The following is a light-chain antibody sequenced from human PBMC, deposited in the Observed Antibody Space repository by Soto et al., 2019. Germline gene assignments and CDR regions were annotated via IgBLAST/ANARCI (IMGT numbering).Light chain of an antibody. Sequence: DIQMTQSPSSVSASVGDRVTITCRASQGVSGWLAWYQQKPGKAPKLLIYSVSSLQRGVPARFSGSGSGTDFALTCSSLQPDDFATYYCQQANGFPVAFGGGTRVEIK. CDR3: QQANGFPVA. CDR1: QGVSGW. V-gene: IGKV1-12*01. CDR2: SVS. J-gene: IGKJ4*02.